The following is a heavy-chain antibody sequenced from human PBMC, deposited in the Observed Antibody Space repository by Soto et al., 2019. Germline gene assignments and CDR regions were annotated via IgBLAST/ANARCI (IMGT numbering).Heavy chain of an antibody. Sequence: QVQLVQSGAEVKKPGASVNVSCKASGYTFTTYAMHWVRQAPGQRLEWMGWISAGNGNTKYSQKLQGRVTITRDTSASTAYMELSSLTSEDTAVYYCARVNAEFDYWGQGTLVTVSS. CDR1: GYTFTTYA. J-gene: IGHJ4*02. V-gene: IGHV1-3*01. CDR3: ARVNAEFDY. CDR2: ISAGNGNT.